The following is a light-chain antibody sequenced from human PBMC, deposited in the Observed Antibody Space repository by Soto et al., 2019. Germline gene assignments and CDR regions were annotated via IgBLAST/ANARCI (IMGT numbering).Light chain of an antibody. V-gene: IGLV2-8*01. CDR2: GVT. Sequence: QSALTQPPSASGSPGQSVTFSCTGTSSDVGRYNYVSWYQQHPGKAPKLLIYGVTQRPSGVPDRFSGSKSGNTASLTISGLQAEDEADYYCCSHAGSYTYVFGTGTKLTVL. CDR3: CSHAGSYTYV. CDR1: SSDVGRYNY. J-gene: IGLJ1*01.